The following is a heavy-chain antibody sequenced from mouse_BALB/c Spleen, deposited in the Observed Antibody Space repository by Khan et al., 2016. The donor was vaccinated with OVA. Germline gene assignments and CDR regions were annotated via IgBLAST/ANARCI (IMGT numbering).Heavy chain of an antibody. J-gene: IGHJ3*01. CDR2: IYPGSGNT. V-gene: IGHV1-77*01. CDR1: GYTFTDYY. CDR3: ARSGTGSFAY. D-gene: IGHD4-1*01. Sequence: QVQLQQSGAELARPGASVKLSCKASGYTFTDYYLNWVKQRTGQGLEWIGDIYPGSGNTYYNERFKGKATLTADNSSSTAYMQLSSLTSEDSAVYFCARSGTGSFAYWGQGTLVTVSA.